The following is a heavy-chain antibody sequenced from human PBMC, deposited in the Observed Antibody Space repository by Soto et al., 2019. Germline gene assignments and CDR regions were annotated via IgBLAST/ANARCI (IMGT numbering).Heavy chain of an antibody. CDR2: IIPLLGIS. Sequence: QVQLVQSGAEVKKPGSSVKVSCEVSGGTFTSYTLSWVRQAPGQGLEWMGRIIPLLGISYYAEKFQGRVTISADKSTSTAYMEMRSLRSEDAAIYYCATSIAVPPVATIGLEFWGQGTLVSVSP. CDR1: GGTFTSYT. D-gene: IGHD3-3*01. V-gene: IGHV1-69*02. J-gene: IGHJ4*02. CDR3: ATSIAVPPVATIGLEF.